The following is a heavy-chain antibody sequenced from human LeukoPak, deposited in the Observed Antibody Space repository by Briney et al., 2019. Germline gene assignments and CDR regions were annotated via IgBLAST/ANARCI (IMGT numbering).Heavy chain of an antibody. J-gene: IGHJ5*02. Sequence: GGSLRLSCAASGFTFSSYEMNWVRQAPGKGLEWVSYISSSGSTIYYADSVKGRFTISRDNSKNTLYLQMNSLRAEDTAVYYCAKGGYFDWFDWFDPWGQGTLVTVSS. CDR1: GFTFSSYE. CDR3: AKGGYFDWFDWFDP. CDR2: ISSSGSTI. D-gene: IGHD3-9*01. V-gene: IGHV3-48*03.